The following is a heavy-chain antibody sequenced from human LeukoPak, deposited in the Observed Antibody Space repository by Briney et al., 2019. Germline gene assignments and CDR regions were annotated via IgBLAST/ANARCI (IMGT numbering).Heavy chain of an antibody. CDR3: AKDGDFMSSGPVGYFDY. Sequence: GRSLRLSCAASGFTFDDYAMHWVRQAPGRGLEWVSGISWNSGSIGYADSVKGRFTISRDNAKNSLYLQMNRLRAEDMALYYCAKDGDFMSSGPVGYFDYWGQGTLVTVSS. CDR1: GFTFDDYA. D-gene: IGHD6-19*01. V-gene: IGHV3-9*03. J-gene: IGHJ4*02. CDR2: ISWNSGSI.